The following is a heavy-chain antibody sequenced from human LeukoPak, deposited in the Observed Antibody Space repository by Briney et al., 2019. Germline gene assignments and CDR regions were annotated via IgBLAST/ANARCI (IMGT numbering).Heavy chain of an antibody. CDR1: GGSISSYY. J-gene: IGHJ6*02. V-gene: IGHV4-59*12. CDR3: ARDVVPAAPVHYYYGMDV. CDR2: IYYSGST. Sequence: NPSETLSLTCTVSGGSISSYYWSWIRQPPGKGLEWIGYIYYSGSTYYNPSLKSRVTISVDTSKNQFSLKLSSVTAADTAVYYCARDVVPAAPVHYYYGMDVWGQGTTVTVSS. D-gene: IGHD2-2*01.